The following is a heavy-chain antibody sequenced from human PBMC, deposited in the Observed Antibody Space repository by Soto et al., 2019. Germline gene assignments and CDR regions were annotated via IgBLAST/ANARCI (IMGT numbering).Heavy chain of an antibody. CDR3: ARILKGGTFDWLQIDC. D-gene: IGHD3-9*01. Sequence: GSGPTLVNPTQTLTLTCTFSGFSLTTSRMCVTWIRQPPGKALEWLALINWRDNKYYTTSLKTRLTLSKDTSKNQVVLTLTNMYPVDTGTYYCARILKGGTFDWLQIDCWGQGTLVTVSS. CDR2: INWRDNK. J-gene: IGHJ4*02. V-gene: IGHV2-70*01. CDR1: GFSLTTSRMC.